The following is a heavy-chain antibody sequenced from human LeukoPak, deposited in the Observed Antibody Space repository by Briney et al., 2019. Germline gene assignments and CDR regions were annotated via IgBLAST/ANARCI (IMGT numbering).Heavy chain of an antibody. D-gene: IGHD5-24*01. CDR3: ARRIQGMAPYYFDY. Sequence: PGGSLRLSCTASGFTFSSYWTHWVRQAPGKGLVWVSRINSDGGSTSYADSVKGRFTISRDNAKNTLYLQINSLRAEDTAVYYCARRIQGMAPYYFDYWGQGTLVTVSS. V-gene: IGHV3-74*01. CDR1: GFTFSSYW. J-gene: IGHJ4*02. CDR2: INSDGGST.